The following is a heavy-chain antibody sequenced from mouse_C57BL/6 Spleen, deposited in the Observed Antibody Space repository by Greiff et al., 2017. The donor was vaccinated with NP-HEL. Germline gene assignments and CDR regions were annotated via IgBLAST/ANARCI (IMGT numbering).Heavy chain of an antibody. CDR2: IDPSDSYT. CDR1: GYTFTSYW. Sequence: QVQLQQPGAELVKPGASVKLSCKASGYTFTSYWMQWVKQRPGQGLEWIGEIDPSDSYTNYNQKFKGKATLTVDTSSSTAYMQLSSLTSEDSAVYYCAREGGGEDYWGQGTTLTVSS. V-gene: IGHV1-50*01. CDR3: AREGGGEDY. J-gene: IGHJ2*01.